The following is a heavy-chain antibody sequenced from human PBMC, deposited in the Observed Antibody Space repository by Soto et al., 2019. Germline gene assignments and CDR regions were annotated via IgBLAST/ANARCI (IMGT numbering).Heavy chain of an antibody. J-gene: IGHJ4*02. V-gene: IGHV3-23*01. CDR1: GFTFSSYA. D-gene: IGHD1-7*01. CDR2: ISGSGGST. Sequence: EVQLLESGGGLVQPGGSLRLSCAASGFTFSSYAMSWVRQAPWKGLQWVSAISGSGGSTYYADSVKGRFTISRDNSKNPLYLQMNSLRAEDTAVYYCAKNRDWNLSGYCFDYWGQGTLVTVSS. CDR3: AKNRDWNLSGYCFDY.